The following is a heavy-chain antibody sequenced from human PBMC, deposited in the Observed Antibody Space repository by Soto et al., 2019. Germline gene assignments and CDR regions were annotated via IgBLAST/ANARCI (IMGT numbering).Heavy chain of an antibody. CDR3: ARDRRWLQLRGYFDY. V-gene: IGHV3-30-3*01. J-gene: IGHJ4*02. D-gene: IGHD5-12*01. CDR2: ISYDGSNK. CDR1: GFTFSSYA. Sequence: GGSLRLSCAASGFTFSSYAMHWVRQAPGKGLEWVAVISYDGSNKYYADSVKGRFTISRDNSKNTLYLQMNSLRAEDTAVYYCARDRRWLQLRGYFDYWGQGTLVTVS.